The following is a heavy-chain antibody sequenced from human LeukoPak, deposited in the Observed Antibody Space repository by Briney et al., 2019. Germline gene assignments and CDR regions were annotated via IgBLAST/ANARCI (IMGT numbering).Heavy chain of an antibody. CDR3: ARRAGAYSHPYDY. Sequence: GGSLRLSCTVSGFTVSSNSMSWVRQAPGKGLEWVSFIYSGTIHYSDSVKGRFTISRDNSKNTLYLQMNSLRAEDTAVYYCARRAGAYSHPYDYWGQGALVTVSS. J-gene: IGHJ4*02. D-gene: IGHD4/OR15-4a*01. CDR2: IYSGTI. CDR1: GFTVSSNS. V-gene: IGHV3-53*01.